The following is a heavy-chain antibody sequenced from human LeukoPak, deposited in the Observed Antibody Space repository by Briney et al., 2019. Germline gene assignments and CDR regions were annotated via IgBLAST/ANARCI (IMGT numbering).Heavy chain of an antibody. CDR1: GFTFSSYW. D-gene: IGHD3-16*01. CDR3: ARGGGLDV. CDR2: INHNGNVN. V-gene: IGHV3-7*03. Sequence: RGVSLRLSCAASGFTFSSYWMNWARQAPGKGLEWVASINHNGNVNYYVDSVKGRFTISRDNAKNSLYLQMSNLRAEDTAVYFCARGGGLDVWGQGATVTASS. J-gene: IGHJ6*02.